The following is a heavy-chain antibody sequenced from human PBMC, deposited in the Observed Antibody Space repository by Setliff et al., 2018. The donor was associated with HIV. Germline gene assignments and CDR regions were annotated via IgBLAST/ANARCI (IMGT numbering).Heavy chain of an antibody. CDR3: AKGYRRSSGWPEYYYYALDV. J-gene: IGHJ6*02. V-gene: IGHV3-48*04. CDR1: GFTFSSYS. Sequence: GSLRLSCAASGFTFSSYSMNWVRQAPGKGLEWVSYISSSSSTIYYADSVKGRFTISRDNSKNSLYLQMNSLRAEDTAFYYCAKGYRRSSGWPEYYYYALDVWGQGTTVTVSS. CDR2: ISSSSSTI. D-gene: IGHD6-19*01.